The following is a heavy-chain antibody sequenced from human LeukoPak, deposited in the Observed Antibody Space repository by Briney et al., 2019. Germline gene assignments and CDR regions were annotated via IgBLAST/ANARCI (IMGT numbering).Heavy chain of an antibody. CDR2: INPNSGGT. CDR3: ARGYYDSSGYYHEDFDY. V-gene: IGHV1-2*02. D-gene: IGHD3-22*01. J-gene: IGHJ4*02. Sequence: ASVKVSCKASGYTFTGYYMHWVRQAPGQGLEWMGWINPNSGGTNYAQKFQGRVTMTRDTSISTAYMELSRLRSDDTAVYYCARGYYDSSGYYHEDFDYWGQGTLVTVSS. CDR1: GYTFTGYY.